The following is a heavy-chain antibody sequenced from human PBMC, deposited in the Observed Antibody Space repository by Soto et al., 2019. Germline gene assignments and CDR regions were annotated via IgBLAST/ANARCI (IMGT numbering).Heavy chain of an antibody. Sequence: ASVKVSCKASGYTFTSYGISWVRQAPGQGLEWMGWISAYNGNTNYAQKLQGRVTMTTDTSTSTAYMELRSLRSDDTAVYYCARDWSGGSCYGWNWFDPWGPGTLVNVSS. CDR2: ISAYNGNT. CDR1: GYTFTSYG. CDR3: ARDWSGGSCYGWNWFDP. V-gene: IGHV1-18*01. J-gene: IGHJ5*02. D-gene: IGHD2-15*01.